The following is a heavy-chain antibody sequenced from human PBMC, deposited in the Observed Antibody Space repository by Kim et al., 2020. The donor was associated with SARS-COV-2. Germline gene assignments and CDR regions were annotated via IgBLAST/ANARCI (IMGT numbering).Heavy chain of an antibody. CDR3: ARRPARGFDY. Sequence: STYYNPSLKSRVTISVDTSKNQFSLKLSSVTAADTAVYYCARRPARGFDYWGQGTLVTVSS. CDR2: ST. D-gene: IGHD3-10*01. V-gene: IGHV4-39*01. J-gene: IGHJ4*02.